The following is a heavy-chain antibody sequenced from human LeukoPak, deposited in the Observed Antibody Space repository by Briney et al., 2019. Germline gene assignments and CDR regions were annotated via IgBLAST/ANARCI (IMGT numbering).Heavy chain of an antibody. J-gene: IGHJ4*02. CDR3: ARDLSSSSWYSFDY. V-gene: IGHV4-59*01. D-gene: IGHD6-13*01. Sequence: KPSGTLSLTCTVSGGSISSYYWSWIRQPPGKGLEWIGYIYYSGSTNYNPSLKSRVTISVDTSKNQFSLKLSSVTAADTAVYYCARDLSSSSWYSFDYWGQGTLVTVSS. CDR1: GGSISSYY. CDR2: IYYSGST.